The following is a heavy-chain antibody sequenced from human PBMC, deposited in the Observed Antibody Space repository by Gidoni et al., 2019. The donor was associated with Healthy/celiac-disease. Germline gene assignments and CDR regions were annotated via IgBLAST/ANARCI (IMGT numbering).Heavy chain of an antibody. D-gene: IGHD2-2*01. CDR3: ARNGVPAANPPGRDYYYGMDV. Sequence: QVQLVQSGAEVKKPGASVKVSCKASGYTFTSYYMHWVRQAPGQGLEWMGIINPSGGSTSYAQKFQGRVTMTRDTSTSTVYMELSSLRSEDTAVYYCARNGVPAANPPGRDYYYGMDVWGQGTTVTVSS. J-gene: IGHJ6*02. V-gene: IGHV1-46*03. CDR2: INPSGGST. CDR1: GYTFTSYY.